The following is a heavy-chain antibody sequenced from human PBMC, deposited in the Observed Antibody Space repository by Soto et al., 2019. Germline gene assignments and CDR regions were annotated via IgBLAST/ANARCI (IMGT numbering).Heavy chain of an antibody. J-gene: IGHJ4*02. CDR3: ARDHGITFGGVTPFDY. Sequence: GGSLRLSCAASGFTFSSYGMHGVRQAPGKGLEGVAVISYDGSNKYYADSVKGRFTISRDNSKNTLYLQMNSLRAEDTAVYYCARDHGITFGGVTPFDYWGQGTLVTVSS. V-gene: IGHV3-30*03. CDR2: ISYDGSNK. D-gene: IGHD3-16*01. CDR1: GFTFSSYG.